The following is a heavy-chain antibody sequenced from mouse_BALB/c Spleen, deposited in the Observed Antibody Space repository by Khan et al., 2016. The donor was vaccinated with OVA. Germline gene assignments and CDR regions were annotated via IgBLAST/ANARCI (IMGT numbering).Heavy chain of an antibody. CDR1: GYTFTSYD. Sequence: QMRLEESGAELVKPGASVKLSCKASGYTFTSYDINWVRQRPEQGLEWIGWMFPGDGSTKYNENFKGKATLTTDKSSSTAYMQLSRLTSEDSGASFCARGGYGGFAYWGQGTLVTVSA. D-gene: IGHD2-14*01. CDR3: ARGGYGGFAY. J-gene: IGHJ3*01. CDR2: MFPGDGST. V-gene: IGHV1-85*01.